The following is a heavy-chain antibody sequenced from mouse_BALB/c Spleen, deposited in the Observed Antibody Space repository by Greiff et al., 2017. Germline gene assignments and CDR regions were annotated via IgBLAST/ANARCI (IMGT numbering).Heavy chain of an antibody. CDR2: INPYNGGT. Sequence: VQLQQSGAELVRPGTSVKVSCKASGYSFTGYTMNWVKQSHGKNLEWIGLINPYNGGTSYNQKFKGKATLTVDKSSSTAYMELLSLTSEDSAVYYCARNDAGNYVRWYFDVWGAGTTVTVSS. D-gene: IGHD2-1*01. V-gene: IGHV1S135*01. J-gene: IGHJ1*01. CDR1: GYSFTGYT. CDR3: ARNDAGNYVRWYFDV.